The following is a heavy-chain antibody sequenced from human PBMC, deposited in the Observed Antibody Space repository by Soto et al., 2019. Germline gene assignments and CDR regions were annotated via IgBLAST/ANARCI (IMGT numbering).Heavy chain of an antibody. D-gene: IGHD1-1*01. CDR2: VNPSGGGT. CDR1: GFTFTNYY. V-gene: IGHV1-46*01. CDR3: ARDSGDTTLRQWGRSFHY. Sequence: ASVKVSCKASGFTFTNYYIHWVRQAPGQGLEWMGLVNPSGGGTFYAQKFQGRVTVTRDTSTGTVYMELSNLRSEDTAVYFCARDSGDTTLRQWGRSFHYWGQGTLVTASS. J-gene: IGHJ4*02.